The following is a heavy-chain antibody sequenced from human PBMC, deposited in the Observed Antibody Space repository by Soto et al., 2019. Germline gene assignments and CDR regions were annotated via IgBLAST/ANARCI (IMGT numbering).Heavy chain of an antibody. Sequence: PSETLSLTWTVSGGSISSSTYCWGWIRQPPGKGLEWIGSIYYSGSTYYNPSLKSRVTISVDTSKNQFPLKLSSVTAADTSAYYCARHRRYGDYPYYYYYMDVWGKGTTVTVSS. CDR2: IYYSGST. CDR3: ARHRRYGDYPYYYYYMDV. J-gene: IGHJ6*03. CDR1: GGSISSSTYC. V-gene: IGHV4-39*01. D-gene: IGHD4-17*01.